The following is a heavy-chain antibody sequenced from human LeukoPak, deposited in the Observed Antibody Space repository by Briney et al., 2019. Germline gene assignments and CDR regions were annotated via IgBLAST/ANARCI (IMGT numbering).Heavy chain of an antibody. CDR3: ARGGLRYFDWQTKEWPFDY. V-gene: IGHV1-8*01. D-gene: IGHD3-9*01. J-gene: IGHJ4*02. CDR2: MNPNSGNT. Sequence: GASVKVSCKASGYTFTSYDINWARQATGQGLEWMGWMNPNSGNTGYAQKFQGRVTMTRNTSISTAYMELSSLRSEDTAVYYCARGGLRYFDWQTKEWPFDYWGQGTLVTVSS. CDR1: GYTFTSYD.